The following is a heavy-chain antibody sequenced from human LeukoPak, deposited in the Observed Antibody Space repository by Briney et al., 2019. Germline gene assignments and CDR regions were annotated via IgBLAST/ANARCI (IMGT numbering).Heavy chain of an antibody. CDR3: ARGGVVAATPGARFGFDY. Sequence: GSLRLSCAASGYTFSNYAMNWVRQPPGKGLEWIGEINHSGSTNYNPSLKSRVTISVDTSKNQFSLKLSSVTAADTAVYYCARGGVVAATPGARFGFDYWGQGTLVTVSS. D-gene: IGHD2-15*01. V-gene: IGHV4-34*01. CDR2: INHSGST. CDR1: GYTFSNYA. J-gene: IGHJ4*02.